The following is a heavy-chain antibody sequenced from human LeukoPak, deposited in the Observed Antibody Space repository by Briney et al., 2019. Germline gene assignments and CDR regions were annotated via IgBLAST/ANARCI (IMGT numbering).Heavy chain of an antibody. J-gene: IGHJ4*01. CDR1: GDSISSNSHY. CDR2: IFYTGSA. D-gene: IGHD3-3*01. V-gene: IGHV4-39*01. CDR3: VRRKDFWSGLIGY. Sequence: SETLSLTCAVSGDSISSNSHYWGWIRQPPGKGLEWIASIFYTGSAYYNPSLKSRATISVDTSKNQFSLKLGSVTAADTAVYYCVRRKDFWSGLIGYWGPGTLATVSS.